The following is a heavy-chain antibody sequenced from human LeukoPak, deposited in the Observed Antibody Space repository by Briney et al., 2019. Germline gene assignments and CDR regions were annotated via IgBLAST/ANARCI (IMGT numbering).Heavy chain of an antibody. V-gene: IGHV3-20*04. Sequence: GSLRLSCAASGFTFDDYGMSWVRQAPGKGLEWVSGINWNGGSTGYADSVKGRFTISRDNAKNSLYLQMNSLRAEDTALYYCARGGADSSSWYYYMDVWGKGTTVTVSS. CDR3: ARGGADSSSWYYYMDV. D-gene: IGHD6-13*01. CDR2: INWNGGST. CDR1: GFTFDDYG. J-gene: IGHJ6*03.